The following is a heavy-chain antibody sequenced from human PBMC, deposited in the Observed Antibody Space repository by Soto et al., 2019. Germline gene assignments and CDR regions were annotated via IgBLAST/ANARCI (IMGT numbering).Heavy chain of an antibody. Sequence: EVQLVESGGGLVKPGGSLRLSCAASGFTFSSYSMNWVRQAPGKGLEWVSSISSSSSYIYYADSVKGRFTISRDNAKNSRYLQMNSLRAEDTAVYYCARDRTKYYYYGMDVWGQGTTVTVSS. J-gene: IGHJ6*02. CDR1: GFTFSSYS. CDR2: ISSSSSYI. CDR3: ARDRTKYYYYGMDV. V-gene: IGHV3-21*01.